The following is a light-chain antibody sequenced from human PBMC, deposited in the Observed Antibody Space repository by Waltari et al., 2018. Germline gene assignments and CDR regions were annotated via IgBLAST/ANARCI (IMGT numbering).Light chain of an antibody. V-gene: IGLV3-19*01. Sequence: SSELTQDPAVSVALGQTVRITCQGDSLRTYYVSWFHQKPGQAPALVIYGKNNRPAGIPDRFAACSSGSTASLTIIGAQAEDEADYYCHSRDSSGDVVIGGGTKLTVV. CDR3: HSRDSSGDVV. CDR2: GKN. J-gene: IGLJ2*01. CDR1: SLRTYY.